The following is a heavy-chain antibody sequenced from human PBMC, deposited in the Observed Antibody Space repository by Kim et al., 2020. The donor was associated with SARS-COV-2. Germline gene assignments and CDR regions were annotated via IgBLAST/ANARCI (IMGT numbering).Heavy chain of an antibody. V-gene: IGHV4-39*01. CDR2: IYYSGST. J-gene: IGHJ5*02. CDR1: GGSISSSSYY. Sequence: SETLSLTCTVSGGSISSSSYYWGWIRQPPGKGLEWIGSIYYSGSTYYNPSLKSRVTISVDTSKNQFSLKLSSVTAADTAVYYCARHPRGPYCDFWSGTNWFDPWGQGTLVTVSS. D-gene: IGHD3-3*01. CDR3: ARHPRGPYCDFWSGTNWFDP.